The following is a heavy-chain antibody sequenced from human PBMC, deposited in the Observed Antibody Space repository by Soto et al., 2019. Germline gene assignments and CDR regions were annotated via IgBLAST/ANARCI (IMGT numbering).Heavy chain of an antibody. J-gene: IGHJ4*02. Sequence: QGQLVQSGAEVKKPGASVEVSCKASGYTFTDFGISWVRQAPGQGLEGMGWISAYSRNTNYAQKVQGRVTMTTDTSTSTADMELRSLTSADTAVYYCARDSGNLDTWAYFFDYWGQGTLVTVSS. D-gene: IGHD2-2*02. V-gene: IGHV1-18*01. CDR1: GYTFTDFG. CDR3: ARDSGNLDTWAYFFDY. CDR2: ISAYSRNT.